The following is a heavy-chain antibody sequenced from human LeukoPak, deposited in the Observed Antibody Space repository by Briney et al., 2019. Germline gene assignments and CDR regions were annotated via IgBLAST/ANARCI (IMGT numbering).Heavy chain of an antibody. CDR1: GFTFSTYV. J-gene: IGHJ3*02. CDR3: ARVSTNDRRNAFDI. D-gene: IGHD2-8*01. Sequence: GSLRLSCAASGFTFSTYVMQWVRQAPGKGLEYVSAITGDGGYTYYANSVKGRFTISRDNSKKTLYLQMRSLRADDMAVYYCARVSTNDRRNAFDIWGQGTMVTVSS. V-gene: IGHV3-64*01. CDR2: ITGDGGYT.